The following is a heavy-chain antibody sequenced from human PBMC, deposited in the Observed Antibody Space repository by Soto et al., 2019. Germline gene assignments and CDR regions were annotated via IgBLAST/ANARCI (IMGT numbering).Heavy chain of an antibody. V-gene: IGHV3-23*01. CDR1: GFNFSIYT. CDR3: AIDSDGGY. J-gene: IGHJ4*02. D-gene: IGHD2-15*01. CDR2: ISATTGNT. Sequence: EVRLSDSGGGLVQPGESLRLSCAASGFNFSIYTMIWVRPAPGKGLEWVSGISATTGNTYYTDSVKGRFAISRDNFENTLFLKMNNLRAEDTAIYYCAIDSDGGYWGQGTLVTVSS.